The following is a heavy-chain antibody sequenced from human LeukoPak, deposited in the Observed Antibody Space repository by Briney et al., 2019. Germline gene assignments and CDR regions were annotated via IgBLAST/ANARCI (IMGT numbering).Heavy chain of an antibody. J-gene: IGHJ3*02. CDR2: IKQDGSEK. CDR1: GFTFSSYW. Sequence: PGGSLRLSCAASGFTFSSYWMSWVRQAPGKGLEWVANIKQDGSEKYYVDSVEGRFTISRDNAKNSLYLQMNSLRAEDTALYYCARRDIVVVPASILGAFDIWGQGTMVTVSS. D-gene: IGHD2-2*02. CDR3: ARRDIVVVPASILGAFDI. V-gene: IGHV3-7*03.